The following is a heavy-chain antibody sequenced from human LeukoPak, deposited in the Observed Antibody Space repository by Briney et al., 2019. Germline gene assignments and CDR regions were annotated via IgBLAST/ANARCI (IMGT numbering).Heavy chain of an antibody. D-gene: IGHD1-26*01. CDR2: IYYSGST. CDR3: AKSGGYGLIDY. J-gene: IGHJ4*02. Sequence: SETLSLNCTISGGSISGYYWNWIRQPPGKGLEWIGYIYYSGSTNYNPSLKSRVTISVDTSKNQFSLRLNSVTAADTAIYYCAKSGGYGLIDYWGQGTLVTVSS. V-gene: IGHV4-59*08. CDR1: GGSISGYY.